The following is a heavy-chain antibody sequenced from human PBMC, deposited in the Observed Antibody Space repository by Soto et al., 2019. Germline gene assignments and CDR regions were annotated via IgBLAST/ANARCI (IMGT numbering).Heavy chain of an antibody. J-gene: IGHJ4*02. Sequence: PGGSLRLSCAASGFTFSSSAMSWVRQAPGKGLEWVSFISGSGGRTYYADSVKGRFTISRDNSKNTLYLQMNSLRAEDTAVYHCAKGLETEWAQLWYPFFDYWGQGTLVTVSS. V-gene: IGHV3-23*01. CDR2: ISGSGGRT. CDR1: GFTFSSSA. CDR3: AKGLETEWAQLWYPFFDY. D-gene: IGHD5-18*01.